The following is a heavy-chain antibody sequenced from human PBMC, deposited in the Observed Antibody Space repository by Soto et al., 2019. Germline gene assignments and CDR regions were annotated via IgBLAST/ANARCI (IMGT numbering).Heavy chain of an antibody. CDR2: IYSGGST. D-gene: IGHD2-2*02. CDR3: PSCRGYCSRPSCYRCFDP. CDR1: GFTVSSNY. Sequence: GGSLRLSCAASGFTVSSNYMSWVRQAPGKGLEWVSVIYSGGSTYYADSVKGRFTISRDNSKNTLYLQMNSLRAEDTAVYYCPSCRGYCSRPSCYRCFDPGAEGTVGPVPS. V-gene: IGHV3-53*01. J-gene: IGHJ5*02.